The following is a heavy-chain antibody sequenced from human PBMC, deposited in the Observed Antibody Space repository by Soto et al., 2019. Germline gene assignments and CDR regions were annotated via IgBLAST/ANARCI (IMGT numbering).Heavy chain of an antibody. CDR2: INPNSGGT. J-gene: IGHJ4*02. CDR1: GYTFTGYY. Sequence: QVQLVQAGAEVKKPGASVKVSCKASGYTFTGYYMHWVRQAPGQGLEWMGWINPNSGGTNYAQKVQGRVTMTRDTSISTAYMELSRLRSDDTAMYYCATGIRYYYDSYEFRYFDYWGKGNLFTVSA. CDR3: ATGIRYYYDSYEFRYFDY. V-gene: IGHV1-2*02. D-gene: IGHD3-22*01.